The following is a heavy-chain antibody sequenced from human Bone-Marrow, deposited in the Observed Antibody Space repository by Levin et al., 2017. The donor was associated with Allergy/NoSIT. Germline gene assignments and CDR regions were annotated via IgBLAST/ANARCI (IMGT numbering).Heavy chain of an antibody. J-gene: IGHJ3*02. D-gene: IGHD6-19*01. CDR1: GGTSSSFD. CDR3: ARDGIVVATIDGFDI. CDR2: IIPIFGTA. V-gene: IGHV1-69*13. Sequence: PGASVKVSCKASGGTSSSFDISWVRQAPGQGLEWMGGIIPIFGTANYAPKFQGRLTITADESTRTAYMELSSLRSEDTAVYYCARDGIVVATIDGFDIWGQGTMVTVSS.